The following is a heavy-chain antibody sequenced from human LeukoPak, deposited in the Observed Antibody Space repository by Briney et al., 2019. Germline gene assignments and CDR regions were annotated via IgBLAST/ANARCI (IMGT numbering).Heavy chain of an antibody. J-gene: IGHJ6*02. CDR2: INPSGGST. CDR1: GYTFTGYY. V-gene: IGHV1-46*01. CDR3: ARELTLQNYYGMDV. D-gene: IGHD4-11*01. Sequence: ASVRVSCKASGYTFTGYYMHWVRQAPGQGLEWMGVINPSGGSTSYAQKFQGRVTMTRDTSTSTVYMELSSLRSEDTAVYYCARELTLQNYYGMDVWGQGTTATVSS.